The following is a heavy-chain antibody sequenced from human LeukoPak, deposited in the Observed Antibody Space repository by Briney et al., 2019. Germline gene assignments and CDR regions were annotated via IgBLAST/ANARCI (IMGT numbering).Heavy chain of an antibody. J-gene: IGHJ6*02. CDR3: ARDWDIVVVPAAISDYYYGMDV. D-gene: IGHD2-2*01. Sequence: ASVKVSCKVSGYTLTELSMHWVRQAPGKGLEWMGGFDPEDGETIYAQKFQGRVTMTTDTSTSTAYMELRSLRSDDTAVYYCARDWDIVVVPAAISDYYYGMDVWGQGTTVTVSS. V-gene: IGHV1-24*01. CDR1: GYTLTELS. CDR2: FDPEDGET.